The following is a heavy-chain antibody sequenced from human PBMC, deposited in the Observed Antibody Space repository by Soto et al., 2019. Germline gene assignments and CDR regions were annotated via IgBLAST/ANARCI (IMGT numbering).Heavy chain of an antibody. D-gene: IGHD4-17*01. Sequence: GGSLRLSCAASGFTFSNAWMSWVRQAPGKGLEWVGRIKSKTDGGTTDYAAPVKGRFTISRDDSKNTLYLQMNSLKTEDTAVYYCTTDSGDYPPYYYYGMDVWGQGTTVTVSS. CDR1: GFTFSNAW. V-gene: IGHV3-15*01. CDR3: TTDSGDYPPYYYYGMDV. CDR2: IKSKTDGGTT. J-gene: IGHJ6*02.